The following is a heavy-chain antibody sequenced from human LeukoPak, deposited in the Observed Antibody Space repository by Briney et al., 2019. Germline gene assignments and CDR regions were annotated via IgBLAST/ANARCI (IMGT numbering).Heavy chain of an antibody. CDR1: GFTFSSYW. CDR3: ARSRGAGQQWLIFDY. J-gene: IGHJ4*02. D-gene: IGHD6-19*01. V-gene: IGHV3-7*01. CDR2: IKQDGSEK. Sequence: GGSLRLSCAASGFTFSSYWMSWVRQAPGKGLEWVANIKQDGSEKYYVDSVKGRFTISRDNAKNSLYLQMNSLRAEDTAVYYCARSRGAGQQWLIFDYWGQGTLVTVSS.